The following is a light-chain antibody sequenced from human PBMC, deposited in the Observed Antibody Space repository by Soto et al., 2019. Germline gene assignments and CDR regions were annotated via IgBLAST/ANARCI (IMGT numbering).Light chain of an antibody. CDR3: SSYTTSRTVI. CDR1: SSDVGSSRF. J-gene: IGLJ2*01. CDR2: EGN. Sequence: QSVLSQPASVSGSPSQSITISCTGTSSDVGSSRFVSWYQQSPDKAPKLMIYEGNKRPSGVSHRFSGSKSGTTASLTISGLQADDEADYYCSSYTTSRTVIFGGGTQLTVL. V-gene: IGLV2-14*02.